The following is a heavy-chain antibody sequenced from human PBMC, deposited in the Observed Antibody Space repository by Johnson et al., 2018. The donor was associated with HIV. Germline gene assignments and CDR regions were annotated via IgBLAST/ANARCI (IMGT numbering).Heavy chain of an antibody. CDR1: GFTFTTYA. J-gene: IGHJ3*02. V-gene: IGHV3-30*04. CDR2: ISYDGSNK. D-gene: IGHD6-19*01. Sequence: QVQLVESGGGVVQSGRSLRLSCAASGFTFTTYAMHWVRQAPGKGLEWVAVISYDGSNKYYADSVQGRFTISRDNSKNTMYLQMNSLRAEDTAVYYCARGEQWSLLGAFDIWGQGIMVTVSS. CDR3: ARGEQWSLLGAFDI.